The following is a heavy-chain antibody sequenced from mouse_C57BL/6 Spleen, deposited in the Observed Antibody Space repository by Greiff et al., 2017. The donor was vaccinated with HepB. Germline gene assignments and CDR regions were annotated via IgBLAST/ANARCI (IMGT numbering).Heavy chain of an antibody. CDR2: IWSDGST. V-gene: IGHV2-6-1*01. CDR1: GFSLTSYG. J-gene: IGHJ4*01. CDR3: ARHDGSSYAMDY. D-gene: IGHD1-1*01. Sequence: VKLMESGPGLVAPSQRLSITCTVSGFSLTSYGVHWVRQPPGKGLEWLVVIWSDGSTTYNSALKSRLSISKDNSKSQVFLKMNSLQTDDTAMYYCARHDGSSYAMDYWGQGTSVTVSS.